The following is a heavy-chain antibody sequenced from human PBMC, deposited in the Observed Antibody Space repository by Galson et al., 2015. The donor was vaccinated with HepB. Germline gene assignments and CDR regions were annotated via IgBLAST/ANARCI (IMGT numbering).Heavy chain of an antibody. V-gene: IGHV4-61*02. CDR2: IYTSGST. CDR3: ARVGHYDSSGYYRGTFDY. CDR1: GGSISSGSYY. J-gene: IGHJ4*02. Sequence: TLSLTCTVSGGSISSGSYYWSWIRQPAGKGLEWIGRIYTSGSTNYNPSLKSRVPISVDTSKNQFSLKLSSVTAADTAVYYCARVGHYDSSGYYRGTFDYWGQGTLVTVSS. D-gene: IGHD3-22*01.